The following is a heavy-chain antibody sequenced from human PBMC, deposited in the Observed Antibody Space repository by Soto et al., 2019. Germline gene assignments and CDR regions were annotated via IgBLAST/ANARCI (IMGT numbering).Heavy chain of an antibody. J-gene: IGHJ4*02. CDR3: ARTQKLVYGDWFDY. D-gene: IGHD4-17*01. CDR2: IYYSGST. CDR1: GGSISSYY. Sequence: PSETLSLTCTLSGGSISSYYWSWIRQPPGKGLEWIGYIYYSGSTNYNPSLKSRVTISVDTSKNQFSLKLSSVTAADTAVYYCARTQKLVYGDWFDYWGQGSLVTVSS. V-gene: IGHV4-59*08.